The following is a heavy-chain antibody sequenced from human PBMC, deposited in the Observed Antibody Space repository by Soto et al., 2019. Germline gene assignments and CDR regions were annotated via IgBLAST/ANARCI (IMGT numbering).Heavy chain of an antibody. CDR1: GASISNYY. CDR3: AQTTGWPGFDY. J-gene: IGHJ4*02. D-gene: IGHD6-19*01. Sequence: QMQLQESGPGLVKPSETMSLTCTASGASISNYYWNWIRQPPGKGLEWIGHIYNGESTNYNPSLKSGVTISVDTSKNQFSLKLGSVTAADTAVYYCAQTTGWPGFDYWGQGILVTVSS. CDR2: IYNGEST. V-gene: IGHV4-59*01.